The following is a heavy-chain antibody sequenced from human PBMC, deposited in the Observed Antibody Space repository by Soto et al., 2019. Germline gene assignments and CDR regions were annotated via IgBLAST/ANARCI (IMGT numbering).Heavy chain of an antibody. V-gene: IGHV3-23*01. D-gene: IGHD3-22*01. J-gene: IGHJ4*02. CDR2: ISGSGGST. CDR3: ARGVDSSGYSFCSY. CDR1: GFTFSSYA. Sequence: GGSLRLSCAASGFTFSSYAMSWDRQAPGKGLEWVSAISGSGGSTYYADSVKGRFTISRDNSKNTLYLQMNSLRAEDTAVYYCARGVDSSGYSFCSYWGQGTLVTVSS.